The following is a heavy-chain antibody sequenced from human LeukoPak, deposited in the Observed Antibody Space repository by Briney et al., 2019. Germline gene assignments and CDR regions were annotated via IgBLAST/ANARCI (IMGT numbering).Heavy chain of an antibody. V-gene: IGHV4-59*08. CDR2: IYYSGST. CDR1: GGSISSYY. J-gene: IGHJ4*02. D-gene: IGHD6-13*01. Sequence: SETLSLTCTVSGGSISSYYWSWIRQPPGKGLEWIGYIYYSGSTDYNPSLKSRVTISVDTSKNQFSLKLNSVTATDTAVYYCARRLGNLYSSLDYWGQGTLVTVAS. CDR3: ARRLGNLYSSLDY.